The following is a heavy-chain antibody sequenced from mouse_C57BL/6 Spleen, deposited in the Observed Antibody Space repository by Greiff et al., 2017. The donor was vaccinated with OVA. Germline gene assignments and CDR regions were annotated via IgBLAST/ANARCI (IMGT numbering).Heavy chain of an antibody. V-gene: IGHV3-6*01. Sequence: EVKLQESGPGLVKPSQSLSLTCSVTGYSITSGYYWNWIRQFPGNKLEWMGYISYDGSNNYNPSLKNRISITCDTSKNQFFLKLNSVTTEDTATYYCARRAYSNYVGYWYFDVWGTGTTVTVSS. D-gene: IGHD2-5*01. J-gene: IGHJ1*03. CDR2: ISYDGSN. CDR3: ARRAYSNYVGYWYFDV. CDR1: GYSITSGYY.